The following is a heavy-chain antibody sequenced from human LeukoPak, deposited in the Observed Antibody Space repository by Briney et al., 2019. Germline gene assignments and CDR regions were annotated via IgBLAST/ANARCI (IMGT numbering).Heavy chain of an antibody. V-gene: IGHV3-7*01. Sequence: PGGSLRLSCAASGFTFSSYAMHWVRQAPGKGLEWVANIKQDGSEIYYADSVKGRFTISRDNAKNSLYLQMNSLKVEDTAVYNCARIVYSGGYYCDYWGQGTRITVSS. CDR2: IKQDGSEI. D-gene: IGHD5-12*01. CDR3: ARIVYSGGYYCDY. CDR1: GFTFSSYA. J-gene: IGHJ4*02.